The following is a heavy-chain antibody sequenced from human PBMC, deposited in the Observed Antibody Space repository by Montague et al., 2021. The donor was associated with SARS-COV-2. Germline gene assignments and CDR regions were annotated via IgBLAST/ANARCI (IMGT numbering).Heavy chain of an antibody. V-gene: IGHV3-7*01. CDR2: IKQDGSEK. D-gene: IGHD6-13*01. Sequence: SLRLSCAASGFNFSSYWMSWVRQAPGKGLEWVANIKQDGSEKYYVDSVKGRFTISRDNAKNSLYLQMNSLRAEDTAVYYCARVPSSSWYFDYWGQGTLVTVSS. CDR1: GFNFSSYW. CDR3: ARVPSSSWYFDY. J-gene: IGHJ4*02.